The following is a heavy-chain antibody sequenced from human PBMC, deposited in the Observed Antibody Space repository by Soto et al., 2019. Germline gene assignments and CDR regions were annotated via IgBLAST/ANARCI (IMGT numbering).Heavy chain of an antibody. CDR3: ASADSGYLFGIFDY. CDR2: IKQDGSAK. V-gene: IGHV3-7*03. D-gene: IGHD3-22*01. J-gene: IGHJ4*02. Sequence: EVQLVESGGGLAQPGGSLRLACEGSGFTFSGFWMSWLRQAPGKGLEWLANIKQDGSAKYSVDSVKGRFTISRDNAKNSVYLQMNSLRAEDTAVYYCASADSGYLFGIFDYWGQGTLVTVSS. CDR1: GFTFSGFW.